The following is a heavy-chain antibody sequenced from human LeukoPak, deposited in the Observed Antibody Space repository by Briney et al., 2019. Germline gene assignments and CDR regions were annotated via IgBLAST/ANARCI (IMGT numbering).Heavy chain of an antibody. V-gene: IGHV4-39*07. CDR2: IYYSGST. D-gene: IGHD3-22*01. CDR1: GGSISSYY. Sequence: SETLSLTCTVSGGSISSYYWGWIRQPPGKGLEWIGSIYYSGSTYYNPSLKSRVTISVDTSKNQFSLKLSSVTAADTAVYYCARAERSLRSSGYYYLDAFDIWGQGTMVTVSS. CDR3: ARAERSLRSSGYYYLDAFDI. J-gene: IGHJ3*02.